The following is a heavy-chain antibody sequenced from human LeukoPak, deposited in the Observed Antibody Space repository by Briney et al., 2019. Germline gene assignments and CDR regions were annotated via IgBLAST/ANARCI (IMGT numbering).Heavy chain of an antibody. CDR3: AGISVTGGDYFDP. Sequence: PSETLSLTCTVSGYSISSRYYWSWIRQPAGKGLEWIGRIYTSGYTNYDVSLKNRVTMSIDTSNNQFSLKLMSVTAADTAVYYCAGISVTGGDYFDPWGQGTLVSVSS. J-gene: IGHJ5*02. CDR1: GYSISSRYY. D-gene: IGHD6-19*01. V-gene: IGHV4-4*07. CDR2: IYTSGYT.